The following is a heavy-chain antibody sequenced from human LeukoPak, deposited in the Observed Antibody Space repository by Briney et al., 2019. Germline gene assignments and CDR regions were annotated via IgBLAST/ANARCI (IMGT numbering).Heavy chain of an antibody. V-gene: IGHV3-53*01. Sequence: SGGSLRLSCAASGFTVSSNYMTWVRQAPGRGLEWVSVIYSGGSIYYADSVKGRFTVSRDISENTLYLQMNSLRAEDTAVYYCARANGELWDDIYYYMDVWGKGTTVTVSS. D-gene: IGHD1-26*01. J-gene: IGHJ6*03. CDR1: GFTVSSNY. CDR3: ARANGELWDDIYYYMDV. CDR2: IYSGGSI.